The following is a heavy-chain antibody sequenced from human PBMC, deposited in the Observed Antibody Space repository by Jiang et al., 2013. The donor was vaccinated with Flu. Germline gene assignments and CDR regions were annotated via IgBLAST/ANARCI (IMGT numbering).Heavy chain of an antibody. J-gene: IGHJ5*02. D-gene: IGHD3-22*01. CDR1: GYTFTSYY. V-gene: IGHV1-46*01. CDR3: AREYYYDSSGYGWFDP. CDR2: INPSGGST. Sequence: GAEVKKPGASVKVSCKASGYTFTSYYMHWVRQAPGQGLEWMGIINPSGGSTSYAQKFQGRVTMTRDTSTSTVYMELSSLRSEDTAVYYCAREYYYDSSGYGWFDPWGQGTLVTVSS.